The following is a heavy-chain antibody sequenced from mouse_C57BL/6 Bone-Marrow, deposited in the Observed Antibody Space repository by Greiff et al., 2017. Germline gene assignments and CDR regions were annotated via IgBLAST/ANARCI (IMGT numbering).Heavy chain of an antibody. CDR1: GFNIKNTY. V-gene: IGHV14-3*01. CDR2: IDPANGNT. CDR3: GLFYCGNLPLFAY. J-gene: IGHJ3*01. D-gene: IGHD2-1*01. Sequence: VQLQQSVAELVRPGASVKLSCTASGFNIKNTYMHWVKQRPEQGLEWIGRIDPANGNTKYAPKFQGKATITADTSSTTAYMQLSSLTSEDTAIYYCGLFYCGNLPLFAYWGQGTLVTVSA.